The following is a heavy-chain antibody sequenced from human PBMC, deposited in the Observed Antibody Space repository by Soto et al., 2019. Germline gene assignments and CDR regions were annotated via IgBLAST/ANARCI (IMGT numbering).Heavy chain of an antibody. J-gene: IGHJ3*02. V-gene: IGHV3-23*01. CDR2: IDNSGGST. CDR1: GFTFSTYA. CDR3: AKDQGVTFAAFDI. Sequence: HPGGSLRLSCAASGFTFSTYAMSWVRQAPGKGLEWVSTIDNSGGSTYYADSVKGRFTISRDNSRNTLYLQMNSLRVEDTALYYCAKDQGVTFAAFDIWGQGTMVTVSS. D-gene: IGHD2-8*01.